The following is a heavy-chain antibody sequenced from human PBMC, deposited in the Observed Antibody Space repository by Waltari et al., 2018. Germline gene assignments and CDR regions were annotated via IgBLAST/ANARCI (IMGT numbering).Heavy chain of an antibody. CDR3: ASTHRDYYYMDV. J-gene: IGHJ6*03. CDR1: GGSISSGGYS. V-gene: IGHV4-30-2*01. CDR2: IYHSGST. Sequence: QLQLQESGSGLVKPSQTLSLTCAVSGGSISSGGYSWSWIRQPPGKGLEWIGYIYHSGSTYYNPSLKSRVTISVDRSKNQFSLKLSSVTAADTAVYYCASTHRDYYYMDVWGKGTTVTISS.